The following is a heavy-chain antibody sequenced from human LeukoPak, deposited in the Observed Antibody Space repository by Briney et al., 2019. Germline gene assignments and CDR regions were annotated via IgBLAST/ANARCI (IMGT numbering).Heavy chain of an antibody. J-gene: IGHJ4*02. D-gene: IGHD5-18*01. Sequence: ASVKVSCKASGYTFTSYGISWVRQAPGQGLEWMGWISAYNGNTSYAQKFQGRVTITADESTSTAYMELSSLRSEDTAVYYCARALGYSYGYDGQPDYWGQGTLVTVSS. CDR2: ISAYNGNT. V-gene: IGHV1-18*01. CDR3: ARALGYSYGYDGQPDY. CDR1: GYTFTSYG.